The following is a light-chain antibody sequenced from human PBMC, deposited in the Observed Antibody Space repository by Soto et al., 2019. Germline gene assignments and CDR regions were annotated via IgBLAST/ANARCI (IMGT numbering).Light chain of an antibody. V-gene: IGKV3-20*01. CDR3: QQYNDWPRT. CDR2: GVS. CDR1: QSVGRSY. Sequence: EIVLTQSPGTLSLSPWERATLSCTASQSVGRSYLGWYQQKPGQAPRLLISGVSKRATGIPDRFSGGGSGTDFTLTISRLEPEDFAVYYCQQYNDWPRTFGQGTKVDIK. J-gene: IGKJ1*01.